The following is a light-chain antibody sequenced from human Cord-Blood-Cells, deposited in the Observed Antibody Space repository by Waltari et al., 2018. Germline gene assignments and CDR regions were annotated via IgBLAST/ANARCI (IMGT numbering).Light chain of an antibody. V-gene: IGLV2-14*01. J-gene: IGLJ1*01. Sequence: QSALPPPASVSGSPGQSITISCTGTSSDVGGYNYVPWYQQHPGKAPKLMIYDVSNRPSGVSNRFSGSKSGNTASLTISGLQAEDEADYYCSSYTSSSTYVFGTGTKVTVL. CDR2: DVS. CDR3: SSYTSSSTYV. CDR1: SSDVGGYNY.